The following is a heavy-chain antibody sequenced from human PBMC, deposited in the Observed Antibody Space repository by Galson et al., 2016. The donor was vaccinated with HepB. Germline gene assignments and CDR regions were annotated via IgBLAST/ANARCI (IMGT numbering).Heavy chain of an antibody. Sequence: SATLSLMYPVSGGSLNDYYWSCLRHPPGKGLQSIGYVYQSGHTKYNPSPTSRVTMSVDPSKSQFTLKMTSVTAADTAVYYCARPTSSGYGDAFDVWGQGTVVTVSS. J-gene: IGHJ3*01. CDR2: VYQSGHT. CDR1: GGSLNDYY. CDR3: ARPTSSGYGDAFDV. V-gene: IGHV4-59*07. D-gene: IGHD5-12*01.